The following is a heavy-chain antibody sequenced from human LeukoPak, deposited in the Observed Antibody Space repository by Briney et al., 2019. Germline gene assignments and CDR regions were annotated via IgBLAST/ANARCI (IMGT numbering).Heavy chain of an antibody. CDR1: GGSISSYY. D-gene: IGHD5-18*01. Sequence: SETLSLTXTVSGGSISSYYWSWIRQPPGKGLEWIGYIYYSGSTNYNPSLKSRVTISVDTSKNQFSLKLSSVTAADTAVYYCARDGGGYSYGSGFDYWGQGTLVTVSS. CDR2: IYYSGST. J-gene: IGHJ4*02. CDR3: ARDGGGYSYGSGFDY. V-gene: IGHV4-59*01.